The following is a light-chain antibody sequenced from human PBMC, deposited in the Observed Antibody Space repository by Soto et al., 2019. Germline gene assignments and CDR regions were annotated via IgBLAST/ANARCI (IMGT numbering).Light chain of an antibody. J-gene: IGLJ2*01. CDR1: SSNIGAGYD. V-gene: IGLV1-40*01. Sequence: QSVLTQPPSVSGAPGQRVTISCTGSSSNIGAGYDVHWYQQLPGTAPKLLIYGNSNRPSGLPDRFSGSKSGTSASRAIAGLQSEDEADYSCQSYDSSLSGSVFGGRTKLTVL. CDR2: GNS. CDR3: QSYDSSLSGSV.